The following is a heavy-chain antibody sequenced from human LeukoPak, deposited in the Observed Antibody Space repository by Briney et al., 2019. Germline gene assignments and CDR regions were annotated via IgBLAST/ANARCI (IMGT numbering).Heavy chain of an antibody. V-gene: IGHV4-59*01. Sequence: SEPLSLTCTVSGGSISSYYWSWIRQPPGKGLEWIGYIYHSGSTNYNPSLQSRVTISVDTSKNQFSLNLNSVTAADTAVYYCARGGAARLHFQNWGQGTLVTVSS. J-gene: IGHJ1*01. CDR3: ARGGAARLHFQN. CDR2: IYHSGST. CDR1: GGSISSYY. D-gene: IGHD6-6*01.